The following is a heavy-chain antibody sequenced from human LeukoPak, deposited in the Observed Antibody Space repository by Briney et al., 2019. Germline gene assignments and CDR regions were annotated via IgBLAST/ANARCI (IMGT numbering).Heavy chain of an antibody. CDR3: ARGGDPHYGMDV. V-gene: IGHV4-59*01. D-gene: IGHD2-21*01. J-gene: IGHJ6*02. CDR2: ISYNGNT. CDR1: GGSISTYY. Sequence: SETLSLTCTVSGGSISTYYWSWIRQPPGKGLEWIGYISYNGNTNYNPSLKSRVTISVDTSKNQFSLKLRSVTAADTAVYYCARGGDPHYGMDVWGQGTTVTVSS.